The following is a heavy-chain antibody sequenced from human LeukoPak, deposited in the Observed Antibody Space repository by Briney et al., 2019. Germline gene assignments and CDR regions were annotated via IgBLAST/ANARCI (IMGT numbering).Heavy chain of an antibody. CDR1: GFTLSSYA. J-gene: IGHJ4*02. CDR2: ISGSGGST. CDR3: AKTLYYYDSSGYYYFDY. D-gene: IGHD3-22*01. V-gene: IGHV3-23*01. Sequence: GGSLRLSSAPSGFTLSSYAMSWVRQAPGKGLEWVSAISGSGGSTYYADSVKGRFTISRDNSKNTPYLQMNSLRAEDTAVYYCAKTLYYYDSSGYYYFDYWAQGTLVTVST.